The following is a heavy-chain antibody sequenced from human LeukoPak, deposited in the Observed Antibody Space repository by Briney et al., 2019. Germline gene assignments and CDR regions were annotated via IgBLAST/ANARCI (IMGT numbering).Heavy chain of an antibody. CDR2: FDPEDGET. V-gene: IGHV1-24*01. CDR1: GYTLTELS. D-gene: IGHD3-22*01. CDR3: ASTGYYYDSSGYQADFDY. Sequence: GPVKVSCKVSGYTLTELSMHWVRQAPGKGLEWMGGFDPEDGETIYAQKFQGRVTMTEDTSTDTAYMELSSLRSEDTAVYYCASTGYYYDSSGYQADFDYWGQGTLVTVSS. J-gene: IGHJ4*02.